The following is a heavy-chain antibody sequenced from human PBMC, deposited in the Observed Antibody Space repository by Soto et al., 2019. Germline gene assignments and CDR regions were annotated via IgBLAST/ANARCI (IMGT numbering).Heavy chain of an antibody. CDR2: ISSSSSYI. J-gene: IGHJ5*02. D-gene: IGHD2-2*01. Sequence: PAGSLRLSCAASGFTFSSYSMNWVRQAPGKGLEWVSSISSSSSYIYYADSVKGRFTISRDNAKNSLYLQMNSLRAEDTAVYYCARVPAATAFDPWGHGTLVTVSS. CDR3: ARVPAATAFDP. CDR1: GFTFSSYS. V-gene: IGHV3-21*01.